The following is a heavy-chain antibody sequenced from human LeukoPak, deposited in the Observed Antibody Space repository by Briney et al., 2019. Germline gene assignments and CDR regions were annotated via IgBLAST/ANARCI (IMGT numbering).Heavy chain of an antibody. CDR3: ARGSGYDFGVIDY. J-gene: IGHJ4*02. D-gene: IGHD5-12*01. V-gene: IGHV1-3*02. CDR2: SNAGNGNT. Sequence: ASVKVSCKASGYTFTSYAMHWVRQAPGQRLEWMGWSNAGNGNTKYSQEFQGRVTITRDTSASTAYMELSSLRSEDTAVYYCARGSGYDFGVIDYWGQGTLVTVSS. CDR1: GYTFTSYA.